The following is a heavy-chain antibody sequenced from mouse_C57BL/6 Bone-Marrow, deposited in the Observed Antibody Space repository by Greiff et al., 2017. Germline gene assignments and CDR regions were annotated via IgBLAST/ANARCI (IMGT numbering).Heavy chain of an antibody. CDR1: GYTFTSYW. J-gene: IGHJ4*01. CDR3: ARRDRYPHSAMEY. V-gene: IGHV1-55*01. CDR2: IYPGSGST. D-gene: IGHD3-3*01. Sequence: VQLQQPGAELVKPGASVKMSCKASGYTFTSYWITWVKQRPGQGLEWIGDIYPGSGSTNYNEKFKSKATLTVDTSSSTAYMQLSSLTSEDSAVXYSARRDRYPHSAMEYWGQGTSVTVSS.